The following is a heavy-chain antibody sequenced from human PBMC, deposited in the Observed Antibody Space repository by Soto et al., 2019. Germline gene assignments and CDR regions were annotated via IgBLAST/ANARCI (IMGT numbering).Heavy chain of an antibody. Sequence: EVQLVESGGDLVMPGGSLRLSCAASGFIFSNAWMSWVRQAPGKGLEWVGRIKSKSDGGTTDYAAPVKGRFNISRDDSKNTLYLQMNGLKIEDTAVYYCTTGWRSKDYWGQGTLVTVSS. CDR1: GFIFSNAW. V-gene: IGHV3-15*01. D-gene: IGHD3-16*01. CDR2: IKSKSDGGTT. CDR3: TTGWRSKDY. J-gene: IGHJ4*02.